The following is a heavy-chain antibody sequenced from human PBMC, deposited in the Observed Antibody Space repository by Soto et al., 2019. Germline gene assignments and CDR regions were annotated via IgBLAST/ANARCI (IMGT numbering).Heavy chain of an antibody. CDR3: ARAFHDYGDYYAFDI. V-gene: IGHV3-48*01. CDR1: GSTFSSYS. J-gene: IGHJ3*02. Sequence: GGSLRLSCAASGSTFSSYSMNWVRQAPGKGLEWVSYISSSSSTIYYADSVKGRFTISRDNAKNSLYLQMNSLRAEDTAVYYCARAFHDYGDYYAFDIWGQGTMVTVSS. D-gene: IGHD4-17*01. CDR2: ISSSSSTI.